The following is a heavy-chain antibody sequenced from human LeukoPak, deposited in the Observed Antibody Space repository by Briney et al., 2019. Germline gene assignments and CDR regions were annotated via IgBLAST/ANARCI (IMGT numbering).Heavy chain of an antibody. CDR1: GFTFSSYW. V-gene: IGHV3-7*01. CDR2: MKDDGSEK. J-gene: IGHJ4*02. D-gene: IGHD6-13*01. Sequence: PGGSLRLSCAASGFTFSSYWMSWVRQAPGKGREWVANMKDDGSEKYYVDSVKGRFTISRDNAKNSLYLQMNSLRAEDTAVYYCARDIEAAGLFLDYWGQGTLVTVSS. CDR3: ARDIEAAGLFLDY.